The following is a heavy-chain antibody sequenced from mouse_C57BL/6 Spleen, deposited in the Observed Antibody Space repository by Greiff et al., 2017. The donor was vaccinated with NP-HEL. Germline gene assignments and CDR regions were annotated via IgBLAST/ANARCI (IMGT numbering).Heavy chain of an antibody. V-gene: IGHV1-18*01. CDR2: INPNSGGT. CDR1: GYTFTDYN. CDR3: ARSEITTPFAY. Sequence: EVQLQQSGPELVKPGASVKIPCKASGYTFTDYNMDWVKQSHGKSLEWIGDINPNSGGTIYNQKFKGKATLTVDKSSSTAYMELRSLTSEDTAVYYCARSEITTPFAYWGQGTLVTVSA. D-gene: IGHD1-1*01. J-gene: IGHJ3*01.